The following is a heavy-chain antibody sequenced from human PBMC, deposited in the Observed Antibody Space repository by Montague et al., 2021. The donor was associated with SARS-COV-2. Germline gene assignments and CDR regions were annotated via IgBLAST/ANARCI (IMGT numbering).Heavy chain of an antibody. V-gene: IGHV3-33*01. J-gene: IGHJ6*02. CDR2: IWYDGSNQ. CDR3: ARDVYYYDSSGYYYGRYYYYGMDV. D-gene: IGHD3-22*01. Sequence: SLRLSCAASGFTLSSYGLHWVRQAPGKGLEWVAVIWYDGSNQYYSYSXXDLFTISRDNSKNTLYLQMNSLRAEDTAVSYCARDVYYYDSSGYYYGRYYYYGMDVWGQGTTVTVSS. CDR1: GFTLSSYG.